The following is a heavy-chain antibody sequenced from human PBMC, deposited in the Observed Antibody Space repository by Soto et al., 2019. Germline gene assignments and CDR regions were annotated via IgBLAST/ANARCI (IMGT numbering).Heavy chain of an antibody. CDR2: IYHSGST. V-gene: IGHV4-4*02. D-gene: IGHD5-12*01. CDR3: ARTNIVATISWFDY. CDR1: SGSISSSNW. J-gene: IGHJ4*02. Sequence: QVQLQESGPGLVKPSGTLSLTCAVSSGSISSSNWWSWVRQPPGKGLEWIGEIYHSGSTNYNLSLKSRVTISVDKSKNQYSLKLSSVTAADTAVYYCARTNIVATISWFDYWGQGTLVTVSS.